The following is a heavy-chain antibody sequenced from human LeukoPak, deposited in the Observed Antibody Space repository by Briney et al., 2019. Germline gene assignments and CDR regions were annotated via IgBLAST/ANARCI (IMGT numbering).Heavy chain of an antibody. V-gene: IGHV4-31*03. CDR1: GCTISSGGYY. CDR3: ARVGVDTVMARNMYYFDY. CDR2: IYYSGST. Sequence: PSQTLSLTCTFSGCTISSGGYYWSWIRQHPGKGLEWIGYIYYSGSTYYNPSLKSRVTISVDTSKNQFSLKLSSVTAAETAVYYCARVGVDTVMARNMYYFDYWGQGTLVTVSS. J-gene: IGHJ4*02. D-gene: IGHD5-18*01.